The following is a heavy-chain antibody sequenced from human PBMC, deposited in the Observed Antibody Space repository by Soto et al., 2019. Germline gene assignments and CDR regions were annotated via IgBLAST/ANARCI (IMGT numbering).Heavy chain of an antibody. V-gene: IGHV3-23*01. CDR1: GLTFSSHA. D-gene: IGHD2-21*01. CDR3: AKRASDY. J-gene: IGHJ4*02. CDR2: ISGSGGST. Sequence: EVPLLESGGGLVQPGGSLRLSCAASGLTFSSHAMSWVRQAPGKGLEWVSGISGSGGSTYYVDSVEGRFTISRDNYKNALYLQMNSLRAEDTAVYYCAKRASDYWGQGTLVTVSS.